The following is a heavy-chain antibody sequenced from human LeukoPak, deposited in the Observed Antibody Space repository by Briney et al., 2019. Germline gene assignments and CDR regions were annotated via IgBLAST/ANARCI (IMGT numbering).Heavy chain of an antibody. CDR3: ARGDYLLPWDY. V-gene: IGHV1-8*03. Sequence: ASVKVSCKASGYTFTSYDINWVRQATGQGLEWMGWTNPNSGNTGYAQKFQGRVTITRNTSISTAYMELSSLRSEDTAVYYCARGDYLLPWDYWGQGTLVTVSS. J-gene: IGHJ4*02. CDR2: TNPNSGNT. D-gene: IGHD4-11*01. CDR1: GYTFTSYD.